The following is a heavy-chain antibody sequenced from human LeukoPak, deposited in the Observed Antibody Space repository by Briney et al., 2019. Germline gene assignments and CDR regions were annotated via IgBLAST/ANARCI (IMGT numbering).Heavy chain of an antibody. J-gene: IGHJ4*02. V-gene: IGHV3-48*03. D-gene: IGHD3-10*01. CDR2: ISSSGSTI. CDR1: GFTFSSYE. CDR3: ATTYYYGSGSYYEELEGHDY. Sequence: PGGSLRLSCAASGFTFSSYEMNWVRQAPGKGLEWVSYISSSGSTIYYADSVKGRLTISRDNAKNSLYLQMNSLRAEDTAVYYCATTYYYGSGSYYEELEGHDYWGQGTLVTVSS.